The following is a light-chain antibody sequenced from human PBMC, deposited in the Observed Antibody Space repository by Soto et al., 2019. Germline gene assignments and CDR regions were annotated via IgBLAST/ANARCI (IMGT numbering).Light chain of an antibody. CDR1: QGINNY. J-gene: IGKJ5*01. CDR2: DAT. CDR3: HQYDNRPPP. V-gene: IGKV1-33*01. Sequence: IQMTQSPSSLSASVGDRVTITCRASQGINNYLDWYQVKPGKAPKLLIYDATNLGTGVTPRSSGSGSRTDFSFTMSSLQPEDVAIYYSHQYDNRPPPFGQGSRLEI.